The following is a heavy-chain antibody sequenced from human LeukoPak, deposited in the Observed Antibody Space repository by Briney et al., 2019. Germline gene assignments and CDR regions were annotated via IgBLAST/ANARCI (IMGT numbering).Heavy chain of an antibody. CDR2: ISSSSSYI. CDR3: ARVGYYYDSSGTAHYYYYGMDV. V-gene: IGHV3-21*01. D-gene: IGHD3-22*01. J-gene: IGHJ6*02. Sequence: GGSLRLSCAASGFTFSSYSMNWVRQAPGKGLEWVSSISSSSSYIYYADSVKGRFTISRDNAKNSLYLQMNSLRAEDTAVYYCARVGYYYDSSGTAHYYYYGMDVWGQGTTVIVSS. CDR1: GFTFSSYS.